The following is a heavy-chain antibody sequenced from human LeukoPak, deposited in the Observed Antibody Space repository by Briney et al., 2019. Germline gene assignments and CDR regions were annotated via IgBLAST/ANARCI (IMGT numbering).Heavy chain of an antibody. D-gene: IGHD3-9*01. J-gene: IGHJ4*02. CDR3: TTDTFTAAWYDILTGYYSRDY. CDR1: GFTFDDYA. CDR2: ISWDGGST. Sequence: GGSLRLSCAASGFTFDDYAMHWVRQAPGKGLEWVSLISWDGGSTYYADSVKGRFTISRDDSKNTLYLQMNSLKTEDTAVYYCTTDTFTAAWYDILTGYYSRDYWGQGTLVSVSS. V-gene: IGHV3-43D*03.